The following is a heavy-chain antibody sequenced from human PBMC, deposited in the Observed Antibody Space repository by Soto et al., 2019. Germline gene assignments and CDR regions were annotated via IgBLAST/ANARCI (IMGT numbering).Heavy chain of an antibody. V-gene: IGHV4-59*01. D-gene: IGHD3-3*01. CDR2: IYYSGST. J-gene: IGHJ4*02. Sequence: NPSETLSLTCTVSGGSISSYYWSWIRQPPGKGLEWIGYIYYSGSTNYNPSPKSRVTISVDTSKNQFSLKLSSVTAADTAVYYCARLRDYDFWSGYYYYFDYWGQGTLVTVSS. CDR3: ARLRDYDFWSGYYYYFDY. CDR1: GGSISSYY.